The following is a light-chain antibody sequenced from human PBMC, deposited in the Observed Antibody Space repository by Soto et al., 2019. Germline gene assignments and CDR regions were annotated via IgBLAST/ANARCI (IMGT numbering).Light chain of an antibody. CDR3: GTWDSSLSAGWV. Sequence: QSVLTQPPSVSAAPGQKVTISCSGASSNIGNNSVSWFQQLPGTAPKLLIYDNNKRPSGIPDRFSGSKSGTSATLGITGLQTGDEADYYGGTWDSSLSAGWVFGGGTKLTVL. CDR2: DNN. V-gene: IGLV1-51*01. J-gene: IGLJ3*02. CDR1: SSNIGNNS.